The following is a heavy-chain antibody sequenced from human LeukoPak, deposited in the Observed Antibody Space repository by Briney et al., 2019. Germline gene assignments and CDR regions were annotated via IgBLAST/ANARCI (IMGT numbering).Heavy chain of an antibody. CDR3: ARDGSYCSSTSCYPAYYFDY. D-gene: IGHD2-2*01. Sequence: SETLSLTCTVSGVSISSSSYYWGWIRQPPGKGLERIGSIYYSRSTYYNPSLKSRVTISVDTSKNQFSLKLSSVTAADTAVYYCARDGSYCSSTSCYPAYYFDYWGQGTLVTVSS. CDR2: IYYSRST. V-gene: IGHV4-39*02. CDR1: GVSISSSSYY. J-gene: IGHJ4*02.